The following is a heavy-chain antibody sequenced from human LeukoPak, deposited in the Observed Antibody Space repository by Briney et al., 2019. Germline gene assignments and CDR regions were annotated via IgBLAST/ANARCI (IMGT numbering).Heavy chain of an antibody. J-gene: IGHJ6*03. CDR1: GGSFSGYY. D-gene: IGHD6-13*01. CDR3: ARGQSSGSWYYYYYYYMDV. Sequence: SGTLSLTCAVYGGSFSGYYWSWIRQPPGKGLEWIGEINHSGSTNYNPSLKSRVTISVDTSKNQFSLKLSSVTAADTAVYYCARGQSSGSWYYYYYYYMDVWGKGTTVTVSS. V-gene: IGHV4-34*01. CDR2: INHSGST.